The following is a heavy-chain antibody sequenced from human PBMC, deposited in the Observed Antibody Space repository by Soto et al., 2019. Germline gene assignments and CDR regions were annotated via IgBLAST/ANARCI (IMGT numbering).Heavy chain of an antibody. CDR2: IYYSGST. CDR1: GGFISSYY. J-gene: IGHJ6*03. D-gene: IGHD2-2*01. V-gene: IGHV4-59*08. CDR3: AGGVVPAATNHYYYYYMDV. Sequence: SETLSLTCTVSGGFISSYYWSWIRQPPGKGLEWIGYIYYSGSTNYNPSLKSRVTISVDTSKNQFSLKLSSVTAADTAVYYCAGGVVPAATNHYYYYYMDVWGKGTTVTVSS.